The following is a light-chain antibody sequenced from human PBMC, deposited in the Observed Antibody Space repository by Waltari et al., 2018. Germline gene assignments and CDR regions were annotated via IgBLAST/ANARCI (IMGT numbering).Light chain of an antibody. J-gene: IGLJ1*01. CDR1: ALPKKY. V-gene: IGLV3-25*02. CDR2: KGS. Sequence: SYELTQPPSVSVSPGQTARIPCSGDALPKKYVYWYQQKPGQAPVLVIYKGSERPSGIPARFSGSSSGTTVTLTISGVQAEDEADYYCQSADSSGNTYVFGIGTKVTVL. CDR3: QSADSSGNTYV.